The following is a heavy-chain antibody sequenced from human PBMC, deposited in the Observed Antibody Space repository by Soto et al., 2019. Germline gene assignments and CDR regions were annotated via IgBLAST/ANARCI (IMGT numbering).Heavy chain of an antibody. CDR3: AKEGRSYDDFWSGSVGSFDI. Sequence: QGQLVESGGDAVQPGRSLRLSCVGSGFTFSNHAMHWVRLAPGQGLEWVAYISYDGSNKAYGDSVQGRFTISRDNSKNTVMLRMSSMRGEDTGVFHCAKEGRSYDDFWSGSVGSFDIWGRGTTVTVSS. CDR2: ISYDGSNK. J-gene: IGHJ3*02. CDR1: GFTFSNHA. V-gene: IGHV3-30*18. D-gene: IGHD3-3*01.